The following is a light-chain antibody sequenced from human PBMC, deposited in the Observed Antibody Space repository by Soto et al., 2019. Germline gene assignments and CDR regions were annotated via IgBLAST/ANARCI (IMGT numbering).Light chain of an antibody. V-gene: IGLV1-51*02. CDR1: NSNIGNNY. CDR3: GTWDASLSAYV. J-gene: IGLJ1*01. CDR2: ENN. Sequence: QSVRTQPPSVSAAPGQKVTFSCSGSNSNIGNNYVSWFQQLPGTAPKLLIYENNKRPSGIPDRFSGSKSGTSATLGITGLQTGDEADYYCGTWDASLSAYVFGTETKVTVL.